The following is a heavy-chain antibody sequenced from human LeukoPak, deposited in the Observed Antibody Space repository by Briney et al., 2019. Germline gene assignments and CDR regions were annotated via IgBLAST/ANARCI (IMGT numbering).Heavy chain of an antibody. Sequence: ASVKVSCKASGYTFTGYYMHWVRQAPGQGLEWMGWINPNSGGTNYAQKFQGRVTMTRDTSISTAYMELSRLRSDDTAVYYCARVRDRGDGYNWEGYFDYWGQGTLVTVSS. CDR3: ARVRDRGDGYNWEGYFDY. J-gene: IGHJ4*02. CDR2: INPNSGGT. D-gene: IGHD5-24*01. CDR1: GYTFTGYY. V-gene: IGHV1-2*02.